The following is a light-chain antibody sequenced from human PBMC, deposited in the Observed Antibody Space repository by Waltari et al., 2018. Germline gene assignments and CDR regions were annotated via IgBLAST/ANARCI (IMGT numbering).Light chain of an antibody. J-gene: IGKJ2*01. CDR3: QQYDDWPT. Sequence: EIVMTQSPVTLSVSPGAGAPLSCRASQNVDYNLAWYQQKPGQAPRLLIFGTSTRATGIPARFSGSGSGTEFTLTITSLQSEDFAVYFCQQYDDWPTFGQGTKLEI. V-gene: IGKV3-15*01. CDR1: QNVDYN. CDR2: GTS.